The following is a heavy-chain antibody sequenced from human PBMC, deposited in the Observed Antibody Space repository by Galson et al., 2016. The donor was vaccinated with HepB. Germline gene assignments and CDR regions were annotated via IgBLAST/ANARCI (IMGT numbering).Heavy chain of an antibody. CDR1: GGSISSYY. V-gene: IGHV4-59*01. Sequence: LSLTCTVSGGSISSYYWSWFRQPPGKGLEWIGYIYYTGSAHYNPSLRSRVTISVDTSNNQFSLSLSSVTAADTAVYFCARHYYDSSGYYHYFDYWGQGILVTVSS. J-gene: IGHJ4*02. D-gene: IGHD3-22*01. CDR2: IYYTGSA. CDR3: ARHYYDSSGYYHYFDY.